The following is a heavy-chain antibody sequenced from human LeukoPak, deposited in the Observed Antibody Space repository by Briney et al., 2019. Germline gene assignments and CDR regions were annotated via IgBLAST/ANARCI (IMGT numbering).Heavy chain of an antibody. Sequence: GGSLRLSCAASGFTFSSYAMSWVRQAPGKGLEWLSYISSIGTTTHYADSVKGRFTISRDNARNSLFLQMNSLRVEDTAVYYCARDPEDYYYGSGSSDYWGQGTLVTVSS. CDR2: ISSIGTTT. CDR1: GFTFSSYA. CDR3: ARDPEDYYYGSGSSDY. V-gene: IGHV3-48*04. D-gene: IGHD3-10*01. J-gene: IGHJ4*02.